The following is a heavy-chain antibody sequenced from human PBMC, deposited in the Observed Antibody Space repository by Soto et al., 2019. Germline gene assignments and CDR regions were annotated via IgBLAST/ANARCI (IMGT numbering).Heavy chain of an antibody. V-gene: IGHV2-5*02. J-gene: IGHJ5*02. CDR3: AHRVPYNSYWDVGWFDP. Sequence: QITLKESGPTLLEPTQTLTLTCSFSGFSLTSSGVGVGWLRQTPGKALECLGIIYWDGDRPYNPSLRQSLTITKDTSKNQVVLTMTYMEPVDTATYYGAHRVPYNSYWDVGWFDPWGQGTLVTVS. D-gene: IGHD1-20*01. CDR1: GFSLTSSGVG. CDR2: IYWDGDR.